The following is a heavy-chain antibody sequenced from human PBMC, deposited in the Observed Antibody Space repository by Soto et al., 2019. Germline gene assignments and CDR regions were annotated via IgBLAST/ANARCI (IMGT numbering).Heavy chain of an antibody. CDR1: GGSFSGYY. J-gene: IGHJ1*01. CDR3: ARGDYYGSKYFQH. CDR2: INHSGST. V-gene: IGHV4-34*01. Sequence: SETLSLTCAVYGGSFSGYYWSWIRQPPGKGLEWIGEINHSGSTNYNPSLKSRVTISVDTAKNQFSLKLSSVTAADTAVYYCARGDYYGSKYFQHWGQGTLVTVSS. D-gene: IGHD3-10*01.